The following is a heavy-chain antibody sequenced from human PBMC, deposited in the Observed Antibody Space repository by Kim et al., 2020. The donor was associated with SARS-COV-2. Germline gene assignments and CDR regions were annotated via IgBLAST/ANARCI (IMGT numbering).Heavy chain of an antibody. D-gene: IGHD3-10*01. V-gene: IGHV3-33*01. CDR2: IWYDGSNK. Sequence: GGSLRLSCAASGFTFSSYGMHWVRQAPGKGLEWVAVIWYDGSNKYYADSVKGRFTISRDNSKNTLYLQMNSLRAEDTAVYYCARDHSRGYYGSGFHSSPGWFDPWGQGTLVTVSS. J-gene: IGHJ5*02. CDR1: GFTFSSYG. CDR3: ARDHSRGYYGSGFHSSPGWFDP.